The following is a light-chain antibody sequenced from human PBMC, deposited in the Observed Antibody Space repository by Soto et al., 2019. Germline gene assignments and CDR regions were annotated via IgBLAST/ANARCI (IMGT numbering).Light chain of an antibody. CDR2: AAS. CDR3: QQYDGAPLT. Sequence: EIVLTQSPDTLSLSPGERATLFCRASQTLSTNSLAWYQQKPGQAPRLLIYAASTRDTGIPDRFNGSGSGTDFALTINRLEPEDFAVYYCQQYDGAPLTFGPGTKVDV. V-gene: IGKV3-20*01. CDR1: QTLSTNS. J-gene: IGKJ3*01.